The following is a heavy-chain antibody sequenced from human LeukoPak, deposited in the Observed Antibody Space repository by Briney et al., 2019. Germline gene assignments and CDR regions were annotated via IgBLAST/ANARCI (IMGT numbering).Heavy chain of an antibody. J-gene: IGHJ4*02. CDR2: INHRGST. CDR3: ARAGEVYSSGWGLDY. V-gene: IGHV4-34*01. Sequence: PSETLSLTCAVYGGSFRNYYWTWIRQPPGKGLEWIAEINHRGSTNYNPSLKSRVTISLDTSENQFSLKLTSVTAADTAIYYCARAGEVYSSGWGLDYRGQGTLVTVSS. CDR1: GGSFRNYY. D-gene: IGHD6-19*01.